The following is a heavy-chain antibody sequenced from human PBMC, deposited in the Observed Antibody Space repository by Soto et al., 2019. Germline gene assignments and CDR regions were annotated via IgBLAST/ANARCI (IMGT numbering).Heavy chain of an antibody. J-gene: IGHJ6*02. CDR1: GYSFTSYW. D-gene: IGHD3-3*01. CDR2: IDPSDSYT. Sequence: PGESLKISCKGSGYSFTSYWISWVRQMPGKGLEWMGRIDPSDSYTNYSPSFQGRFTISRDNSKNTLYLQLNSLRAEDTAVYYCAKGTGIKVFGVIRGDYYGMDVWGQGTTVTVSS. V-gene: IGHV5-10-1*01. CDR3: AKGTGIKVFGVIRGDYYGMDV.